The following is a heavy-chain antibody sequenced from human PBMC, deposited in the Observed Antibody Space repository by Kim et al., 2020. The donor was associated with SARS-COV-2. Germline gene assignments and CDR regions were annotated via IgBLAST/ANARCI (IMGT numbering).Heavy chain of an antibody. CDR2: ICSRGSSR. J-gene: IGHJ3*02. Sequence: GGSLRLSCAVSGFTLNSFDMHWVRQAPGKGLEWVSYICSRGSSRHYADSVKGRFTISRDNSKNSLYLQMNSLRAEDTAVYYCAREVATTPDAFDIWGQGTLVTVSS. D-gene: IGHD5-12*01. V-gene: IGHV3-48*03. CDR1: GFTLNSFD. CDR3: AREVATTPDAFDI.